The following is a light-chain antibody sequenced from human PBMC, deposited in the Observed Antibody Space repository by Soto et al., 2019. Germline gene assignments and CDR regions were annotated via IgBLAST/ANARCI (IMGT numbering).Light chain of an antibody. CDR1: QSISSW. CDR3: QQYNSYSIT. Sequence: IHMTHSPSTLSASLGYRFTITGGASQSISSWLAWYQQKPGKAPKLLIYDASSLESGVPSRSSGSGSGTEFTLTISSLQPDDFATYYCQQYNSYSITFGQGTRLEIK. CDR2: DAS. V-gene: IGKV1-5*01. J-gene: IGKJ5*01.